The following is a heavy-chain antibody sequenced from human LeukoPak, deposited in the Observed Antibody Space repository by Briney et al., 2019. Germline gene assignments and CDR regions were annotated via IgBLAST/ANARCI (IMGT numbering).Heavy chain of an antibody. J-gene: IGHJ6*02. V-gene: IGHV5-51*01. CDR2: IYPADSDT. CDR1: GYSFATYW. CDR3: ASLGHAGGMDV. Sequence: GESLKISCKGSGYSFATYWIAWVRQMSGKGLEWMGIIYPADSDTRYSPSFQGQVTFSADKSINTAYLQWSSLKASDTAMYYCASLGHAGGMDVWGQGTTVTVSS.